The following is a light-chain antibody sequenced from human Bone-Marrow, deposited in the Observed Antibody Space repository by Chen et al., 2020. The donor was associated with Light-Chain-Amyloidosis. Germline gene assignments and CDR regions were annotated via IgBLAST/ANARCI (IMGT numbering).Light chain of an antibody. CDR2: RDT. Sequence: SYELTQPPSVSVSPGQTPRRTCSGDDLPTKYAYWYQQKPGQAPVLVIHRDTERPSGISERFSGSSSGTTATLTISGVQAEDEADYHCQSADSSGTYEVIFGGGTKLTVL. CDR1: DLPTKY. V-gene: IGLV3-25*03. J-gene: IGLJ2*01. CDR3: QSADSSGTYEVI.